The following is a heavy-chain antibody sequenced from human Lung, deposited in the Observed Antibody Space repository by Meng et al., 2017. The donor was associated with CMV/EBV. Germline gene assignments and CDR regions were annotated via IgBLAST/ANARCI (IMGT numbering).Heavy chain of an antibody. Sequence: LXCAASGFSLNNHGMHWIRQAPGKGLEWLAVLSYDGGDKFYGASVKGRFIVSRDSPRNILYLHMNSLRSEDTAVYFCARDMMLGQAARQTFDVWGQGXLVTVSS. J-gene: IGHJ3*01. CDR2: LSYDGGDK. V-gene: IGHV3-30*03. CDR3: ARDMMLGQAARQTFDV. D-gene: IGHD2-15*01. CDR1: GFSLNNHG.